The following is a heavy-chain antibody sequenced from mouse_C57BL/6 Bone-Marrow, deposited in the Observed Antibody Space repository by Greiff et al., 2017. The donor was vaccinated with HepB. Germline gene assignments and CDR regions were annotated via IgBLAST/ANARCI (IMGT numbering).Heavy chain of an antibody. Sequence: VKLQQPGAELVKPGASVKMSCKASGYTFTSYWITWVKQRPGQGLEWIGDIYPGSGSTNYNEKFKSKATLTVDTSSSTAYMQLSSLTSEDSAVYYCASDYYGSSSWFAYWGQGTLVTVSA. CDR3: ASDYYGSSSWFAY. CDR1: GYTFTSYW. CDR2: IYPGSGST. V-gene: IGHV1-55*01. D-gene: IGHD1-1*01. J-gene: IGHJ3*01.